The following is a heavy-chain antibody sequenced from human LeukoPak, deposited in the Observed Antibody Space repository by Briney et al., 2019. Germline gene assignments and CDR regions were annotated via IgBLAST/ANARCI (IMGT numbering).Heavy chain of an antibody. D-gene: IGHD6-6*01. CDR1: GGSFSGYY. V-gene: IGHV4-34*01. J-gene: IGHJ3*02. CDR2: INHSGST. Sequence: PSETLSLTSAVYGGSFSGYYWSWIRRPPGKGLEWIGEINHSGSTNYNPALKIRVTISVATSKNKFSLKLSSVPAADTAVYYCARGFEYSSSFGAFDIWGQGTMVTVSS. CDR3: ARGFEYSSSFGAFDI.